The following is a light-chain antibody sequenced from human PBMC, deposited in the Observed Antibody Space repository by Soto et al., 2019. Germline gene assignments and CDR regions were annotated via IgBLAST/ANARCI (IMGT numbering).Light chain of an antibody. CDR1: SSDVGGYNY. V-gene: IGLV2-14*01. Sequence: QSVLTQPASVSGSPGQSITISCTGTSSDVGGYNYVSWYQQHPGKAPKLMIYEVSNRPSGVSDRSSGSKSGNTASLTISGLQAEDEADYYCASLTTTSFVFGTGTKVTVL. CDR3: ASLTTTSFV. J-gene: IGLJ1*01. CDR2: EVS.